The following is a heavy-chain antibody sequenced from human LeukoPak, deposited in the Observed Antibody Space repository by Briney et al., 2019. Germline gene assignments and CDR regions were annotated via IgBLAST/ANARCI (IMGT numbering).Heavy chain of an antibody. CDR1: GGSISSYY. D-gene: IGHD2-15*01. V-gene: IGHV4-4*07. CDR2: IYTSGST. J-gene: IGHJ5*02. CDR3: ARLVVVVVAAISWFDP. Sequence: PSETLSLTCTVSGGSISSYYWSWIRQPAGKGLEWIGRIYTSGSTNYNPSLKSRVTISVDTSKNQFSLKLSSVTAADTAVYYCARLVVVVVAAISWFDPWGQGTLVTVSS.